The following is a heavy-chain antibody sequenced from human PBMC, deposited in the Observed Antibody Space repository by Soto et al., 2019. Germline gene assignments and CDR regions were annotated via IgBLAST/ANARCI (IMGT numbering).Heavy chain of an antibody. CDR2: ISYDGSNK. V-gene: IGHV3-30-3*01. CDR1: GFTFNSYA. J-gene: IGHJ6*02. Sequence: SLGLSRAGSGFTFNSYAMHWVRQAPGKGLDCVAVISYDGSNKYYADSVKGRFTISRDNSKNTLYLQMNSLRAEDTAVYYCARDYYDSSGYYNYYYGMDVWGQGNTVTVSS. D-gene: IGHD3-22*01. CDR3: ARDYYDSSGYYNYYYGMDV.